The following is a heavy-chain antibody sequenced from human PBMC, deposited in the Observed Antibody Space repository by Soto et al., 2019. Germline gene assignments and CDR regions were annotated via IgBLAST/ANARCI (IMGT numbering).Heavy chain of an antibody. CDR3: ARARLGGSYFYYYYGMDV. CDR2: INHSGST. CDR1: GGSFSGYY. D-gene: IGHD1-26*01. J-gene: IGHJ6*02. V-gene: IGHV4-34*01. Sequence: SETLSLTCAVYGGSFSGYYWSWIRQPPGKGLEWIGEINHSGSTNYNPSLKSRVTISVDTSKNQFSLKLSSVTAADTAVYYCARARLGGSYFYYYYGMDVWGQGTTVTVSS.